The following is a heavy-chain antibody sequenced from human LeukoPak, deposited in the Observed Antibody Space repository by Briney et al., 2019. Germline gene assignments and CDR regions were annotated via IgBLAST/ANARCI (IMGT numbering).Heavy chain of an antibody. J-gene: IGHJ1*01. Sequence: SETLSLTCTVSGGSISSYYWSWIRQPPGKGLEWIGYIYYSGSTNYNPSLKSRVTISVDTSKNQFSLKLSSVTAADTAVYYCARHTYGDSARAYFQHWGQGTLVTVSS. CDR2: IYYSGST. CDR1: GGSISSYY. D-gene: IGHD4-17*01. CDR3: ARHTYGDSARAYFQH. V-gene: IGHV4-59*08.